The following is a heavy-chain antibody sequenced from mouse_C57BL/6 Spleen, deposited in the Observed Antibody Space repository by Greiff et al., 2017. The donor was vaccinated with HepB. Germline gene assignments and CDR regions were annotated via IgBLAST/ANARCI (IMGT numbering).Heavy chain of an antibody. CDR3: EVYSNPYYFDY. J-gene: IGHJ2*01. Sequence: QVQLQQSGPELVKPGASVKISCKASGYAFSSSWMNWVKQRPGKGLEWIGRIYPGDGDTNYNGKFKGKATLTADKSSSTAYMQLSSLTSEDSAVYFCEVYSNPYYFDYWGQGTTLTVSS. CDR2: IYPGDGDT. D-gene: IGHD2-5*01. V-gene: IGHV1-82*01. CDR1: GYAFSSSW.